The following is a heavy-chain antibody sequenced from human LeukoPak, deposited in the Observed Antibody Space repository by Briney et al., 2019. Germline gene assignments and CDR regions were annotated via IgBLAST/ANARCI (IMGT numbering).Heavy chain of an antibody. J-gene: IGHJ4*02. V-gene: IGHV3-21*01. Sequence: GGSLRLSRAASGLTFSAYTMNWVRHAPGKGLEWVSSIKASDNYIYYAASVAGRFTISTDAAQNSLYLQMDSLRAEDTATYYCARSRSMSKNDKNLRYWGQGTLVTVSS. D-gene: IGHD1-26*01. CDR3: ARSRSMSKNDKNLRY. CDR2: IKASDNYI. CDR1: GLTFSAYT.